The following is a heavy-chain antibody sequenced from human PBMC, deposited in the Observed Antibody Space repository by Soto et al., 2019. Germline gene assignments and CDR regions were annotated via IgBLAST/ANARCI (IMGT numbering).Heavy chain of an antibody. V-gene: IGHV4-61*01. Sequence: PSETLSLTCTFSYGSVSSGNYYWSWIRQPPGRGREWIGHIYYIGATNYNPSLKSRVAISVDTSKNQFSLKVNSVTAADTAVYFCAREEKQLSRYGGDFDYWGQGSQVTVPQ. CDR1: YGSVSSGNYY. CDR2: IYYIGAT. J-gene: IGHJ4*02. D-gene: IGHD3-16*01. CDR3: AREEKQLSRYGGDFDY.